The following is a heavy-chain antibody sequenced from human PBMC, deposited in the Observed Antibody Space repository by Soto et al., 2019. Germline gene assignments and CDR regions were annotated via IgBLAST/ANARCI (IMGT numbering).Heavy chain of an antibody. J-gene: IGHJ4*02. CDR1: GGSISSSTYY. CDR3: ARRAVTTGFDY. V-gene: IGHV4-39*01. Sequence: SETLSLTCTVSGGSISSSTYYWGWIRQPPGKGLEWIGSIYYSGSTYYTPSLKSRVTISVDTSKNQFSLKLSSVTAADTAVYYCARRAVTTGFDYWGQGTLVTVSS. D-gene: IGHD4-17*01. CDR2: IYYSGST.